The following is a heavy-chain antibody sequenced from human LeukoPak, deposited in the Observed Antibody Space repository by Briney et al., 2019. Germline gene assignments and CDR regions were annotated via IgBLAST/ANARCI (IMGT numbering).Heavy chain of an antibody. CDR3: ARHVLLWFGEPAFDI. Sequence: SQTLSLTCTVSGGSISSGGYYWSWIRQHPGKGLEWIGYIYYSGSTYYNPSLKSRVTISVDTSKNQFSLKLSSVTAADTAVYYCARHVLLWFGEPAFDIWGQGTMVTVSS. V-gene: IGHV4-31*03. J-gene: IGHJ3*02. CDR2: IYYSGST. CDR1: GGSISSGGYY. D-gene: IGHD3-10*01.